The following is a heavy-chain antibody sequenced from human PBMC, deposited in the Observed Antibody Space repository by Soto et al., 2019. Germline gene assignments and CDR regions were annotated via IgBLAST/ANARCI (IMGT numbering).Heavy chain of an antibody. CDR1: GSTFPDYY. D-gene: IGHD2-21*01. Sequence: ASVKVSCKASGSTFPDYYMHWVRQAPGQGLEWMGWINLNSGGTNYAQKFQGRVTMTRDTSVTTAYMELSRLTSDDTAVYYCAIQEDAFDICGQGSMVT. CDR3: AIQEDAFDI. J-gene: IGHJ3*02. V-gene: IGHV1-2*02. CDR2: INLNSGGT.